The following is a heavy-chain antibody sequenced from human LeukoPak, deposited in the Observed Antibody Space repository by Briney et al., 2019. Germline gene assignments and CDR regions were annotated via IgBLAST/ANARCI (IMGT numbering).Heavy chain of an antibody. J-gene: IGHJ4*02. CDR2: MNPNSGNT. D-gene: IGHD5-18*01. V-gene: IGHV1-8*01. CDR1: GYTFTGYD. Sequence: GASVKVSCKASGYTFTGYDINWVRQATGQGLEWMGWMNPNSGNTGYAQKFQGRVTMTRNTSISTAYRELSSLRSEDTAVYYCARGNTAMAPNFDYWGQGTLVTVSS. CDR3: ARGNTAMAPNFDY.